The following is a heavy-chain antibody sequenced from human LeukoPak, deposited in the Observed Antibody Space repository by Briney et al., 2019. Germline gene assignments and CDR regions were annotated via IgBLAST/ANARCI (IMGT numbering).Heavy chain of an antibody. CDR2: IYYSEST. CDR1: GDSISNYY. D-gene: IGHD3-22*01. V-gene: IGHV4-59*01. CDR3: ARGRCRNSGCRPYFDY. Sequence: SETLSLTCTDSGDSISNYYWSWIRQPPGKGLEWIGYIYYSESTNYNPSLKSRVTISTDTSKSQFSLNLRSVTAEDTGIYYCARGRCRNSGCRPYFDYWGQGTQVTVSS. J-gene: IGHJ4*02.